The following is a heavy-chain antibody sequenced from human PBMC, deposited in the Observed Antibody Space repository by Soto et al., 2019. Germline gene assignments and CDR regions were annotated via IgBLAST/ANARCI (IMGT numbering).Heavy chain of an antibody. CDR1: GFSLSTSAMC. V-gene: IGHV2-70*01. J-gene: IGHJ4*02. CDR2: IDWDDDK. CDR3: ARIFTGKDTAMTNPSYFDY. Sequence: SGPTLVNPTQTLTLTCTFSGFSLSTSAMCVSWIRQPPGKALEWLALIDWDDDKYYSTSLKTRLNISKDTSKNQVVLTMTNMDPVDTATYYCARIFTGKDTAMTNPSYFDYWGQGTLVTVSS. D-gene: IGHD5-18*01.